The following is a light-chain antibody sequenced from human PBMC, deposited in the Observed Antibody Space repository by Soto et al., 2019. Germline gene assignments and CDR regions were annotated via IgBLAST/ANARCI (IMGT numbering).Light chain of an antibody. J-gene: IGKJ5*01. CDR2: GAS. Sequence: EIVLTQSPGTLSLSPGERDTLSCRASQSVSRSYLAWYHQKPGQAPRLLIYGASNRATGIPDRFSGSGSGTDFTLTIRRLEPEDFAVYYCQQRNNWPPGITVGKGTRLEIK. V-gene: IGKV3D-20*02. CDR3: QQRNNWPPGIT. CDR1: QSVSRSY.